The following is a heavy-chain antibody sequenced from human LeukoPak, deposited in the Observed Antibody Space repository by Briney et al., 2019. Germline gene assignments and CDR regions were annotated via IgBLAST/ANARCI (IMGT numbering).Heavy chain of an antibody. D-gene: IGHD3-22*01. CDR2: INPSGGST. Sequence: ASVKVSCKASGYTFTSYYMHWVRQAPGQGLEWMGIINPSGGSTSYAQKFQGRVTLTRDTSTSTVYMELSSLRSEDTAVYYCAREGYYDSSGYYDGMNDAFDIWGQGTMVTVSS. J-gene: IGHJ3*02. CDR1: GYTFTSYY. V-gene: IGHV1-46*01. CDR3: AREGYYDSSGYYDGMNDAFDI.